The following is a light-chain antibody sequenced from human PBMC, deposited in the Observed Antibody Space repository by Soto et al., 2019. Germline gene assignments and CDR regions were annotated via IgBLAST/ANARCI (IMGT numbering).Light chain of an antibody. CDR2: GAS. CDR1: QSVSNN. Sequence: EIVMTQSPATLSVPPGERATLSCRASQSVSNNLAWYQQKPGQAPRLLIYGASTRATGIPARFSGSGSGTEFTLTISSLQSEDFAVYYCQQYNSWPLTFGGGTKVAI. V-gene: IGKV3-15*01. CDR3: QQYNSWPLT. J-gene: IGKJ4*01.